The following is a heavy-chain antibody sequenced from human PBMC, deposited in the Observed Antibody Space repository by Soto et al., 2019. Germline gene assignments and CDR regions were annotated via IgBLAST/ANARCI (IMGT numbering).Heavy chain of an antibody. CDR2: IYDNGIT. V-gene: IGHV4-59*12. Sequence: QVVLQESGPGLVKPSETLSLTCSVSGRSITSYYWSWVRQPPGKGLEWIGYIYDNGITSQNPSLKIQVTMSADTSQNQFSLKLTSVTGADTAVYFCARTYDSNGYANEFDSWGQGILVTVTS. J-gene: IGHJ4*02. D-gene: IGHD3-22*01. CDR1: GRSITSYY. CDR3: ARTYDSNGYANEFDS.